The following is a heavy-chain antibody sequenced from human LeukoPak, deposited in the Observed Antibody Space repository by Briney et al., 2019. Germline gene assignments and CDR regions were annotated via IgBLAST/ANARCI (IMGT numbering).Heavy chain of an antibody. CDR2: IYYSGST. CDR3: ARLSGGIVLMVYAPGYFDY. Sequence: PSETPSLTCTVSGGSISSYYWSWIRQPPGKGLEWIGYIYYSGSTNYNPSLKSRVTISVDTSKNQFSLKLSSVTAADTAVYYCARLSGGIVLMVYAPGYFDYWGQGTLVTVSS. CDR1: GGSISSYY. D-gene: IGHD2-8*01. J-gene: IGHJ4*02. V-gene: IGHV4-59*01.